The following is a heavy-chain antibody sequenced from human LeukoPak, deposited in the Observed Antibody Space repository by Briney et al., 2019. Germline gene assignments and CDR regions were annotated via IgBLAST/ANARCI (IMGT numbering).Heavy chain of an antibody. J-gene: IGHJ4*02. V-gene: IGHV3-21*01. CDR3: ARDDAVAGLSFDY. CDR1: GFTFSSYS. Sequence: PGGSLRLSCAASGFTFSSYSMNWVRQAPGKGLKWVSSISSSSSYIYYADSVKGRFTISRDNAKNSLYLQMNSLRAEDTAVYYCARDDAVAGLSFDYWGQGTLVTVSS. CDR2: ISSSSSYI. D-gene: IGHD6-19*01.